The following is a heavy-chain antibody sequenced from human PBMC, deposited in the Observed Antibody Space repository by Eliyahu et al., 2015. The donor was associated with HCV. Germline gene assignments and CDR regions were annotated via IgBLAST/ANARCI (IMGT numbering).Heavy chain of an antibody. CDR3: ASGGGGIAVTGTGGWFDP. CDR1: GXSIXXYC. D-gene: IGHD6-19*01. CDR2: IHHSGST. Sequence: QVQLQESGPGLVKPSETLSLTCTXPGXSIXXYCWSWLRQPPGKGLAWIGYIHHSGSTNYNPSLKSRVTISVDTSKNQFSLNLTSVTAADTAIYYCASGGGGIAVTGTGGWFDPWGQGTLVTVSS. J-gene: IGHJ5*02. V-gene: IGHV4-59*01.